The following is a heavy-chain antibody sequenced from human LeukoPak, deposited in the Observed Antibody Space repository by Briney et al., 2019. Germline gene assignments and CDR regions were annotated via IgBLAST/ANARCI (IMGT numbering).Heavy chain of an antibody. CDR2: IYYNGST. V-gene: IGHV4-30-4*08. J-gene: IGHJ4*02. D-gene: IGHD3-22*01. CDR1: GGSISSGDYY. CDR3: ARGTDYYDSSGYYPSGY. Sequence: SETLSLTCTVSGGSISSGDYYWSWIRQPPGKGLEWIGYIYYNGSTYYNPSLKSRVTISVDTSKNQFSLKLSSVTAADTAVYYCARGTDYYDSSGYYPSGYWGQGTLVTVSS.